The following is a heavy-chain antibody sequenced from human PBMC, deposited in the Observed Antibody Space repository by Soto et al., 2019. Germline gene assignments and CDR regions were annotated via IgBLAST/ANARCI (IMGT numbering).Heavy chain of an antibody. D-gene: IGHD1-26*01. CDR1: GGSFSGYF. CDR3: ARVRRISGTYSLLIPLDS. CDR2: IKDSGST. J-gene: IGHJ5*01. V-gene: IGHV4-34*01. Sequence: QVQLQQWGPGLLRPSETLSLTCAVHGGSFSGYFWTWIRQPPGKGLEWIGEIKDSGSTDYSPSLKSRVTRSLDTPKHQFSLTLSSLTAADTAVYYCARVRRISGTYSLLIPLDSWGQGSLVSVSS.